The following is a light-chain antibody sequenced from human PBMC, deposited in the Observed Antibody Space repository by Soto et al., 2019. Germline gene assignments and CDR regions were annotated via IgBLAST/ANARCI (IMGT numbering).Light chain of an antibody. CDR1: SSDVGNYDF. CDR2: EVT. V-gene: IGLV2-14*01. J-gene: IGLJ1*01. CDR3: SSYTTSTTLFYV. Sequence: QSVLTQPASVSGSPGQSITLSCTVTSSDVGNYDFVSWYQQHPGKAPKLIIYEVTNRPSGVSSRFSGSKSGNTASLTISGLRSEDEAAYYCSSYTTSTTLFYVFGTGTKVTVL.